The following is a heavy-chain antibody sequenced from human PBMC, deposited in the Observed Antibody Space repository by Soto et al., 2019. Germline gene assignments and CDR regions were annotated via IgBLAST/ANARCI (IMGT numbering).Heavy chain of an antibody. V-gene: IGHV1-18*01. J-gene: IGHJ5*02. Sequence: ISWVRQAPGQGLEWMGWISAYNGNTNYAQKLQGRVTMTTDTSTSTAYMELRGLRSDDTAVYYCARFPYYYDSSTSFGPWGQGTLVTVSS. D-gene: IGHD3-22*01. CDR3: ARFPYYYDSSTSFGP. CDR2: ISAYNGNT.